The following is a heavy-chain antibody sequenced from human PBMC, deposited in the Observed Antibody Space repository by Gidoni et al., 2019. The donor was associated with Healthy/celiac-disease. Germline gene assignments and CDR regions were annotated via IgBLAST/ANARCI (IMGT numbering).Heavy chain of an antibody. D-gene: IGHD3-10*01. J-gene: IGHJ4*02. CDR3: AKDWQLFMVRGVTDFDY. CDR1: GFPFCSYA. V-gene: IGHV3-23*01. CDR2: ISGSGSST. Sequence: ELQLLESGGGLVQPGGSLILSCSASGFPFCSYAMSWVRQAPGKGLEWVSAISGSGSSTYYADSVKGRFTISRDNSKNTLYLQMNSLRAEDTAVYYCAKDWQLFMVRGVTDFDYWGQGTLVTVSS.